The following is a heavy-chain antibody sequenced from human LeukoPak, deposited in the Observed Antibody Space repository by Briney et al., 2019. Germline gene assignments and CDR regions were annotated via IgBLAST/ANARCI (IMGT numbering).Heavy chain of an antibody. J-gene: IGHJ3*02. D-gene: IGHD2-21*02. CDR1: GGTFSSYA. CDR3: ARNIPKTYCGGDCYSNAFDI. Sequence: VASVKVSCKASGGTFSSYAISWVRQAPGQGLEWMGGIIPIFGTANYAQKFQGRVTITADKSTSTAYMELSSLRSEDTAVYYCARNIPKTYCGGDCYSNAFDIWGQGTMVTVSS. V-gene: IGHV1-69*06. CDR2: IIPIFGTA.